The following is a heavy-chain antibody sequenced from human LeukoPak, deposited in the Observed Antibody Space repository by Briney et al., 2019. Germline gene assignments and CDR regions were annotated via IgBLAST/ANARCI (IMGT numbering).Heavy chain of an antibody. J-gene: IGHJ5*02. V-gene: IGHV4-39*01. CDR1: GGSISSSSYY. Sequence: SETLSLTCTVSGGSISSSSYYWGWVRQPPGRGLEWIGSIYYSGSIYYNPSLKSRVTISVDTSKNQFSLKLSSVTAADTAVYYCARKGLEAPSWYGDWFDPWGQGTLVTVSS. CDR3: ARKGLEAPSWYGDWFDP. CDR2: IYYSGSI. D-gene: IGHD6-13*01.